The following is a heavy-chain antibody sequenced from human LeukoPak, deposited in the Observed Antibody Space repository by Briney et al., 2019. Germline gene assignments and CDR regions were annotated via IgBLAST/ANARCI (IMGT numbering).Heavy chain of an antibody. CDR1: GYTLTELS. Sequence: ASVKVSCKVSGYTLTELSMHWVRQAPGKGHEWMGGFDPEDGETIYAQKFQGRVTMTEDTSTDTAYMELSSLRSEDTAVYYCATDNRGELGLGYWGQGTLVTVSS. V-gene: IGHV1-24*01. CDR3: ATDNRGELGLGY. J-gene: IGHJ4*02. D-gene: IGHD1-26*01. CDR2: FDPEDGET.